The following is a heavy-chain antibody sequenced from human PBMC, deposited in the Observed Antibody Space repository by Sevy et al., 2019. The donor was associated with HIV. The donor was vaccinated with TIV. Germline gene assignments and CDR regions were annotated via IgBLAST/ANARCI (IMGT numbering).Heavy chain of an antibody. Sequence: ASVKVSCKTSGYTFTNYFITWVRQAPGQGLEWMGRMSRYDTNYAQKFQGRVTMTTDTSTSTVYMELRSLKSDDTAVYYCARAPSGSQGPGQYFHHWGQGTLVTVSS. D-gene: IGHD1-26*01. V-gene: IGHV1-18*01. CDR1: GYTFTNYF. CDR3: ARAPSGSQGPGQYFHH. J-gene: IGHJ1*01. CDR2: MSRYDT.